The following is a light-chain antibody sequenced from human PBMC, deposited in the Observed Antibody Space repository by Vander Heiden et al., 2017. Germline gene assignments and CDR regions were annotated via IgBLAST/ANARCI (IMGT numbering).Light chain of an antibody. V-gene: IGKV1-5*01. J-gene: IGKJ1*01. CDR3: QHYSSSSGA. CDR2: YAS. CDR1: QDIDRW. Sequence: IQMTQSPSTLSASVGDRVTITCRASQDIDRWLAWFQQKPGTAPKVLIYYASTLESGVPSRFSGTGSGTEFSLTISSLQSDDFATYYCQHYSSSSGAFGQGTKVEIK.